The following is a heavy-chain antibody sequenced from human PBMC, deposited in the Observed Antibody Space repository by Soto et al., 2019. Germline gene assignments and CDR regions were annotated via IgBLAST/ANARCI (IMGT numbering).Heavy chain of an antibody. J-gene: IGHJ6*02. CDR2: ISAYNGNT. Sequence: QVQLVQSGAEVKKPGASVKVSCKTSGYTFTSYGISWVRQAPGQGLEWMGWISAYNGNTNYAQKLQGRVTMTTDTSTSTAYMELRSLRSDDTAVYYCAREGTVTPDYYYYGMDVWGQGTTVTVSS. D-gene: IGHD4-17*01. V-gene: IGHV1-18*01. CDR1: GYTFTSYG. CDR3: AREGTVTPDYYYYGMDV.